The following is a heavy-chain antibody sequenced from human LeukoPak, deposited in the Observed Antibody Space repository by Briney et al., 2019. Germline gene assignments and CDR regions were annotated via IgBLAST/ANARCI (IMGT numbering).Heavy chain of an antibody. J-gene: IGHJ4*02. V-gene: IGHV4-38-2*02. Sequence: SETLSLTCTVSGYSIGSGYYWDWIRQTPGKGLEWVGSIHHSGATYYNPSLKSRVTISMDSPRDQFSLTLSSATAADTALYFCARYPPRPTWDFDYWGQGTLVIVSS. CDR2: IHHSGAT. CDR1: GYSIGSGYY. D-gene: IGHD1-26*01. CDR3: ARYPPRPTWDFDY.